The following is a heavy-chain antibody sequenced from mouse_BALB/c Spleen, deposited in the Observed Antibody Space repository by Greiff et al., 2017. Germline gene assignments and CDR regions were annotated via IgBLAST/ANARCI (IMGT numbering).Heavy chain of an antibody. CDR2: ISTYYGNT. V-gene: IGHV1-67*01. Sequence: VQLQESGPELVRPGVSVKISCKGSGYTFTDYAMHWVKQSHAKSLEWIGVISTYYGNTNYNQKFKGKATMTVDKSSSTAYMDLSSPTSEDSAVYYCARSLYDYDGGDWGQGTTLTVSS. J-gene: IGHJ2*01. D-gene: IGHD2-4*01. CDR3: ARSLYDYDGGD. CDR1: GYTFTDYA.